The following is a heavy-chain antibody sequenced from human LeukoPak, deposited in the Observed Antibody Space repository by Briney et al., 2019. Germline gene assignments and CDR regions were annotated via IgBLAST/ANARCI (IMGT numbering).Heavy chain of an antibody. CDR1: GYTLSKLS. Sequence: ASVKVSCKVSGYTLSKLSMHWVRQAPGKGLEWMGGFDPGAGETIYAQSFQGRLTVTEDIFTDTANMELSSLRSEETAVYYCATGIQLSPAASFYFDYWGQGTLVTVSP. CDR2: FDPGAGET. CDR3: ATGIQLSPAASFYFDY. D-gene: IGHD5-18*01. J-gene: IGHJ4*02. V-gene: IGHV1-24*01.